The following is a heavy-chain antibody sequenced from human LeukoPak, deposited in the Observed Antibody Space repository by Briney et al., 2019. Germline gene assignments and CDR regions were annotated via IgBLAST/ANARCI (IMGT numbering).Heavy chain of an antibody. D-gene: IGHD2-15*01. CDR2: INHSGST. Sequence: SETLSLTCAVYGGSFSGYYWSWIRQPPGKGLEWIGEINHSGSTNYNLSLKSRVTISVDTSKNQFSLKLSSVTAADTAVYYCARGPIVVVVAATANWFDPWGQGTLVTVSS. CDR3: ARGPIVVVVAATANWFDP. V-gene: IGHV4-34*01. J-gene: IGHJ5*02. CDR1: GGSFSGYY.